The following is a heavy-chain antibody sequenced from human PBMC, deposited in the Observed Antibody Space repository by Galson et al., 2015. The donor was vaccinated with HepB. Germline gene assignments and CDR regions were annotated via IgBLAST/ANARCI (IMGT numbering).Heavy chain of an antibody. Sequence: SLRLSCAASGFTFSSYGMNWVRQAPGKGLEWASSISSSSSYIYYADSVKGRFTISRDNAKNSLYLQMNSLRAEDTAVYYCARDPDDFWSGYYYYYYMDVWGKGTTVTVSS. D-gene: IGHD3-3*01. J-gene: IGHJ6*03. V-gene: IGHV3-21*01. CDR3: ARDPDDFWSGYYYYYYMDV. CDR1: GFTFSSYG. CDR2: ISSSSSYI.